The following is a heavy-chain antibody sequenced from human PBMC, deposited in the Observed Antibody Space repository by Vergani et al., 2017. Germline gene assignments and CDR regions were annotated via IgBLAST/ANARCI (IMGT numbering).Heavy chain of an antibody. CDR2: IYYSGST. Sequence: QVQLQESGPGLVKPSQTLSLTCTVSGGSISSGDYYWSWIRQPPGKGLEWIGYIYYSGSTYYNPSLKSRVTISVDTSKNQFSLKLSSVTAADTAVYYCARHSSRYCSSTCCYTNYWGQGTLVTVSS. CDR1: GGSISSGDYY. D-gene: IGHD2-2*02. V-gene: IGHV4-30-4*01. CDR3: ARHSSRYCSSTCCYTNY. J-gene: IGHJ4*02.